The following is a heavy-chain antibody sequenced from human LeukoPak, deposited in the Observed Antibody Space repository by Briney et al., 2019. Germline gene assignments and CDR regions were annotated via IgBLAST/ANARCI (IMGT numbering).Heavy chain of an antibody. Sequence: PGGSLRLSCAASGSTVSSNYMSWVRQAPGKGLEWVSVIYSGGGTYYADSVKGRFTISRDNSKNTLYLQMNSLRAEDTAVYYCARDNGSGKYYFDYWGQGTLVTVSS. D-gene: IGHD3-10*01. CDR2: IYSGGGT. CDR1: GSTVSSNY. CDR3: ARDNGSGKYYFDY. J-gene: IGHJ4*02. V-gene: IGHV3-66*02.